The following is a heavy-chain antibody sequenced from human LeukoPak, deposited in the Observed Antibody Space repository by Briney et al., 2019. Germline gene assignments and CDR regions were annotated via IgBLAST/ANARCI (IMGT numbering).Heavy chain of an antibody. Sequence: GESLKISCKGSGYSFTTYWIGWVRQMPGKGLEWMGIIYPGDSDTRYSPSFQGQVTISADKSISTAYLQWSSLKASDTAMYYCARPVSSSWLYFDYWGQGTLVTVSS. V-gene: IGHV5-51*01. J-gene: IGHJ4*02. D-gene: IGHD6-13*01. CDR3: ARPVSSSWLYFDY. CDR2: IYPGDSDT. CDR1: GYSFTTYW.